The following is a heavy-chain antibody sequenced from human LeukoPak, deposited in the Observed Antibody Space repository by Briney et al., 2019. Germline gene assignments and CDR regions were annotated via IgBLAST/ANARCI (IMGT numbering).Heavy chain of an antibody. D-gene: IGHD4-17*01. CDR2: TYYSGST. J-gene: IGHJ6*02. CDR1: GGSISSYY. CDR3: ASANPDGDYYYGMDV. Sequence: SETLSLTCSVSGGSISSYYWSWIRQPPGKGLEWIGYTYYSGSTNYNPSLKSRVTISVDTSKKQFSLKLSSVTAADTAVYYCASANPDGDYYYGMDVWGQGTTVTVSS. V-gene: IGHV4-59*01.